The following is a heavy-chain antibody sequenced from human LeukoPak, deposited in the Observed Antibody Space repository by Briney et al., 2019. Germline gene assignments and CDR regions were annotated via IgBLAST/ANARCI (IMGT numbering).Heavy chain of an antibody. D-gene: IGHD1-1*01. CDR3: VKHSGGVYGNSDS. CDR2: VGRSGGDT. J-gene: IGHJ4*02. CDR1: GFTFSSYA. V-gene: IGHV3-23*01. Sequence: GGSLRLSCVASGFTFSSYAVSWFRQAPGKGLEWVSTVGRSGGDTYYADSVRGRFTISKDSSKNTLQMNSLSAEDTAIYYCVKHSGGVYGNSDSWGQGILVTVSS.